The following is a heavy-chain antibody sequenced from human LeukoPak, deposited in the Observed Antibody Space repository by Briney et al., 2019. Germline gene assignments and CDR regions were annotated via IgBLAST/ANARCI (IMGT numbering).Heavy chain of an antibody. CDR1: GGSISSFY. D-gene: IGHD3-16*01. J-gene: IGHJ4*02. Sequence: SETLSLTCTVAGGSISSFYWSWIGQPPGKGLEGIGNIYHTGSTNYNPSLKSRVTISVDTSKNQYSLKLSSVTAADTAVYYCTRATGSRLGKLWYYFDYWGQGALVTASS. V-gene: IGHV4-59*01. CDR3: TRATGSRLGKLWYYFDY. CDR2: IYHTGST.